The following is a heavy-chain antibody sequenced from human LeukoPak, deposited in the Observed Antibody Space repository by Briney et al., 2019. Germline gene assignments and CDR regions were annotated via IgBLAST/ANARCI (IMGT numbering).Heavy chain of an antibody. D-gene: IGHD3-22*01. CDR1: GFIFSGSA. J-gene: IGHJ3*02. CDR2: IRGKAKSYAK. Sequence: PGGSLRLSCAASGFIFSGSAMHRVRQAYGKGLEWVGRIRGKAKSYAKAYGGAVKGRFTISRDDSKNTAYLHLNSLKTEDTAVYYCTRISMIVETFDIWGQGTMVTVSS. V-gene: IGHV3-73*01. CDR3: TRISMIVETFDI.